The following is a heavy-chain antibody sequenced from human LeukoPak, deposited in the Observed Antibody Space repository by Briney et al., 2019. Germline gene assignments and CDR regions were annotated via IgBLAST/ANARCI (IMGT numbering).Heavy chain of an antibody. CDR1: GYSISSGYY. CDR2: IYHSGST. D-gene: IGHD3-10*01. V-gene: IGHV4-38-2*02. J-gene: IGHJ4*02. CDR3: ARKSRGYFDY. Sequence: SETLSLTCTVSGYSISSGYYWGWIRQPPGQGLEWIGSIYHSGSTYYNPSLKSRVTISVDTSKNQFSLKLSSVTAADTAVYYCARKSRGYFDYWGQGTLVTVSS.